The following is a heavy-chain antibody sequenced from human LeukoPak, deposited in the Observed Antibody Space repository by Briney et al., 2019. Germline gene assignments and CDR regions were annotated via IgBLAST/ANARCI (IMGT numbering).Heavy chain of an antibody. J-gene: IGHJ6*02. D-gene: IGHD2-2*01. Sequence: PGGSLRLSCAASGFTFSDYYMSWIRQAPGKGLEWVSYISSSGSTIYYADSVKGRFTISRDNAKNSLYLQMNSLRAEDTAVYYCARGVGLGQDIVVVPAASNPGDYYYGMDVWGQGTTVTVSS. CDR2: ISSSGSTI. CDR3: ARGVGLGQDIVVVPAASNPGDYYYGMDV. V-gene: IGHV3-11*01. CDR1: GFTFSDYY.